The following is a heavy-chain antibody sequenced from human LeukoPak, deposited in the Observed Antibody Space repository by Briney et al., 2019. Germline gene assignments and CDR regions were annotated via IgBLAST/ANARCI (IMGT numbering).Heavy chain of an antibody. D-gene: IGHD6-13*01. CDR1: GYTFTSYG. CDR3: ARSFNILQSSSWYYPRFDY. V-gene: IGHV1-18*01. Sequence: ASVKVSCKASGYTFTSYGISWVRQAPGQGLEWMGWISAYNGNTNYAQKLQGRVTMTTDTSTSTAYMELRSLRSDDTAVYYCARSFNILQSSSWYYPRFDYWGQGTLVTVSS. CDR2: ISAYNGNT. J-gene: IGHJ4*02.